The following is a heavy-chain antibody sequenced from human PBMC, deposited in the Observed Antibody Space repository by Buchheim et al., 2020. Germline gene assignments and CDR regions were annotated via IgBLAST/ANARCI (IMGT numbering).Heavy chain of an antibody. V-gene: IGHV3-30*03. J-gene: IGHJ6*03. CDR2: ISYDGSNK. CDR1: GFTFSSYG. CDR3: AAQGGNSEIGIYYYYMDV. Sequence: QVQLVESGGGVVQPGRSLRLSCAASGFTFSSYGMHWVRQAPGKGLEWVAVISYDGSNKYYADSVKGRFTISRDNSKNTLYLQMNSLRAEDTAVYYCAAQGGNSEIGIYYYYMDVWGKGTT. D-gene: IGHD4-23*01.